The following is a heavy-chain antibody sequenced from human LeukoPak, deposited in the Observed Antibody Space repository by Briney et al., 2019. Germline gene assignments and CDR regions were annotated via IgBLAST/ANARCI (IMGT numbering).Heavy chain of an antibody. CDR3: ARPGEWHLNYYFDY. Sequence: EASVKVSCKASGYIFTSYGIGWVRQAPGQGLEWMGWISGYNGETNYAQKLQGRVTMTTDTSTSTAYMELRSLRSDDTAVYYCARPGEWHLNYYFDYWGQGTLVTVSS. J-gene: IGHJ4*02. CDR1: GYIFTSYG. CDR2: ISGYNGET. D-gene: IGHD3-3*01. V-gene: IGHV1-18*01.